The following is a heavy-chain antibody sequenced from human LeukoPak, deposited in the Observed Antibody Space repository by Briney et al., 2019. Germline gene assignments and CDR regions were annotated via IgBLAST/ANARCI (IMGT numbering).Heavy chain of an antibody. CDR3: ARTDPGFWSGCPET. CDR1: GGSISSYY. CDR2: IYTSGST. Sequence: SETLSLTCTVSGGSISSYYWSWIRQPPGKGLEWIGRIYTSGSTNYNPSLKSRVTISVDTSKNQFSLKLSSVTAADTAVYYCARTDPGFWSGCPETWGQGTLVTVSS. V-gene: IGHV4-4*08. J-gene: IGHJ5*02. D-gene: IGHD3-3*01.